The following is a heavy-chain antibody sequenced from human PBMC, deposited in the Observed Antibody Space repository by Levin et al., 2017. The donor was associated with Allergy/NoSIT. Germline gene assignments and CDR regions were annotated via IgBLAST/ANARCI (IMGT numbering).Heavy chain of an antibody. J-gene: IGHJ3*02. V-gene: IGHV4-59*01. CDR1: GGSISSYY. CDR2: IYYSGST. CDR3: ARDVSSVEYAFDI. D-gene: IGHD5-24*01. Sequence: PSETLSLTCTVSGGSISSYYWSWIRQPPGKGLEWIGYIYYSGSTNYNPSLKSRFTISVDTSKNQFSLKLSSVTAADTAVYYCARDVSSVEYAFDIWGQGTMVTVSS.